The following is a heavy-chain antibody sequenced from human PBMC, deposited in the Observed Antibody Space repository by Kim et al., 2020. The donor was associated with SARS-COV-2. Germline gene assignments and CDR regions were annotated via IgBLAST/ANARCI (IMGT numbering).Heavy chain of an antibody. V-gene: IGHV4-39*07. CDR2: IYYSGST. CDR1: GGSISSSGYY. J-gene: IGHJ3*02. CDR3: ARDPSEGYYDQSLGAFVI. Sequence: SETLSLTCSVSGGSISSSGYYWGWIRQPPGKGLEWIGSIYYSGSTYYNPSLKSRVTMSVDTSKNQFSLNLSSVTAADTAVYYCARDPSEGYYDQSLGAFVIWGQGTIVTVSS. D-gene: IGHD3-22*01.